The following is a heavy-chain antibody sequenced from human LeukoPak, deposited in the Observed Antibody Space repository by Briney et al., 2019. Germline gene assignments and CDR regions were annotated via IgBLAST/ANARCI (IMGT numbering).Heavy chain of an antibody. D-gene: IGHD3-16*01. Sequence: SETLSLTCSVSGGYISTSNYYWGWIRQPPGKGREWIGTIYFGGRTYYNPSLQSPVTISLDTSKNQLSLQVRSVTVADTAVYYCARVFYYDASDPRGWGQGTLVTVSS. CDR1: GGYISTSNYY. V-gene: IGHV4-39*01. CDR3: ARVFYYDASDPRG. CDR2: IYFGGRT. J-gene: IGHJ4*02.